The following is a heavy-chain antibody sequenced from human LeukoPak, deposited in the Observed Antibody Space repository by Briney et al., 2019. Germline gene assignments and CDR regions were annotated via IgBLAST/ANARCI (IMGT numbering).Heavy chain of an antibody. J-gene: IGHJ4*02. CDR1: GGSISSSSYY. CDR2: ISYSGRS. CDR3: ARRNNYDSSGYYYEDS. Sequence: ASETLSLTCTVSGGSISSSSYYWGWIRQPPGKGLEWMGSISYSGRSYYNPSLKSRVTISVDTSKNQFSLNLSSVTAADTAVYYCARRNNYDSSGYYYEDSWGQGTLVTVSS. V-gene: IGHV4-39*01. D-gene: IGHD3-22*01.